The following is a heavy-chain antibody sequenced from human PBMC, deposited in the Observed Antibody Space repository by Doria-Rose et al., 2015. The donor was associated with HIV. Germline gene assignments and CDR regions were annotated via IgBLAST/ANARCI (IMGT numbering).Heavy chain of an antibody. V-gene: IGHV3-53*01. J-gene: IGHJ4*02. D-gene: IGHD3-16*01. Sequence: EVQLVQSGGGLVQPGGSLKLSCAASGFTVSNNYMTWVRQAPGRGLEWVSLLYSDGTTYYADSVRGRFTISRDNSKNTLFLQMNDLRVEDTALYYCAREVYSYGCYNYWGRGTLVTVSS. CDR1: GFTVSNNY. CDR2: LYSDGTT. CDR3: AREVYSYGCYNY.